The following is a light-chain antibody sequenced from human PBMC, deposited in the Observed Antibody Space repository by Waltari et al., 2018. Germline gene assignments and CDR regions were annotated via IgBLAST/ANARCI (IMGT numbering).Light chain of an antibody. CDR3: QQYASAPNT. V-gene: IGKV3-20*01. CDR2: DAS. CDR1: QSVSSSY. J-gene: IGKJ2*01. Sequence: EIVLTQSTGTLSLFPGERATLPCRASQSVSSSYLAWYQQKAGQAPRLLIYDASRRATDIPDRFSGSGSGTDFTLTISRLEPEDFAVYFCQQYASAPNTFGQGTKLEIK.